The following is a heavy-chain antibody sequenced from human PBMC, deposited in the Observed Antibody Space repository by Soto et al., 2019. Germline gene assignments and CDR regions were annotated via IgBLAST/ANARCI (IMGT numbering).Heavy chain of an antibody. V-gene: IGHV1-2*02. CDR2: INPNSGGT. CDR1: GYTFTGYY. CDR3: ARGNWGSRHWYFDL. J-gene: IGHJ2*01. D-gene: IGHD7-27*01. Sequence: QVQLVQSGAEVKKPGASVKVSCKASGYTFTGYYMHWVRQAPGQGLEWMGWINPNSGGTNYAQKFEGRVTMTRDTSSSTAYMELRRRRSDDTAVYYCARGNWGSRHWYFDLGGRGTLVTVSS.